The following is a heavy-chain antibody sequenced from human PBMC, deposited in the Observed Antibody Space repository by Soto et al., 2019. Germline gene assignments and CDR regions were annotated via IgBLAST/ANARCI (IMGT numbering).Heavy chain of an antibody. V-gene: IGHV3-9*01. D-gene: IGHD3-16*01. CDR1: GFTFDDYA. Sequence: PGGSLRLSCAASGFTFDDYAMYWVRQVPGKGLEWVSGISWNRGRIGYADSVKGRFTISRDNAKNSLYLQMNSLRPEDTALYYCTKFCLLGGDGYNSYYYNAMDVWGQGTTVTVSS. CDR3: TKFCLLGGDGYNSYYYNAMDV. J-gene: IGHJ6*02. CDR2: ISWNRGRI.